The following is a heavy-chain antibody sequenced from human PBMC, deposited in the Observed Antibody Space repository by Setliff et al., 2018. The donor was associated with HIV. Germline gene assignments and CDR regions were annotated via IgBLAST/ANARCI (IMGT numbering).Heavy chain of an antibody. Sequence: SVKVSCKASGDTLSIHPISWVRQAPGRGLDWMGGIIPAFGTPNYAQKFQGRVTFTADESTSTAYMELSSLSSEDTAVYYCARDQTGVAAAAFGGGSAWSDEGFDIWGQGTMVTVSS. J-gene: IGHJ3*02. D-gene: IGHD6-13*01. CDR1: GDTLSIHP. CDR3: ARDQTGVAAAAFGGGSAWSDEGFDI. V-gene: IGHV1-69*13. CDR2: IIPAFGTP.